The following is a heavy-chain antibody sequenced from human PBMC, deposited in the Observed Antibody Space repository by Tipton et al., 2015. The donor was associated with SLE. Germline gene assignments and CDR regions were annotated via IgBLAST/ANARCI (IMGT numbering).Heavy chain of an antibody. Sequence: QVQLVQSGAEVKKPGASVKVSCKASGYTFTSYGISWVRQAPGKGLEWMGWISAYTGNTNYAPKLQGRVTMTTDTSTSTAYMELRSLRSDDTAVHYCARKGCPYYYDSGRAFDIWGQGTMVTVSS. J-gene: IGHJ3*02. CDR1: GYTFTSYG. CDR2: ISAYTGNT. V-gene: IGHV1-18*04. D-gene: IGHD3-22*01. CDR3: ARKGCPYYYDSGRAFDI.